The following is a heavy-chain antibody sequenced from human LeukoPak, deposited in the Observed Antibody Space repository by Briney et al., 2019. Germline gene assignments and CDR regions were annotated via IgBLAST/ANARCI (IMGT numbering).Heavy chain of an antibody. CDR2: IKQDGSEK. V-gene: IGHV3-7*01. J-gene: IGHJ6*03. D-gene: IGHD3-9*01. Sequence: GGSLRLSCAASGFTFSSYWMSWVRQAPGKGLEWVANIKQDGSEKYYVDSVKGRFTISRDNAKNSLYLQMNSLRAEGTAVYYCARSRRYFDWLGTRYYYYYYMDVWGKGTTVTVSS. CDR1: GFTFSSYW. CDR3: ARSRRYFDWLGTRYYYYYYMDV.